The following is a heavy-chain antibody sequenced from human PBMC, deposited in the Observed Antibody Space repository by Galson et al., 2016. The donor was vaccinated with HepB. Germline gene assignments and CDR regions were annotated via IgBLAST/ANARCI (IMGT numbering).Heavy chain of an antibody. CDR2: ITRQSGRP. CDR3: AKAGLNTMTLFDL. J-gene: IGHJ4*02. V-gene: IGHV3-9*01. Sequence: SLRLSCAASGFKFEDYAVHWVRQPPGKGLEWVSGITRQSGRPGYADSVKGRFTISRDNARQSVSLQMNNPTSEDTAVYYCAKAGLNTMTLFDLWGQGTQVLVSS. D-gene: IGHD3-3*01. CDR1: GFKFEDYA.